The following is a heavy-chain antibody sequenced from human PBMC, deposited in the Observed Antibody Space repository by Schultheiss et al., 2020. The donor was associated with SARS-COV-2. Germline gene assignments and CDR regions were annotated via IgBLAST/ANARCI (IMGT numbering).Heavy chain of an antibody. J-gene: IGHJ3*02. V-gene: IGHV3-30*18. CDR2: ISYDGSNK. CDR1: GFTFSSYG. D-gene: IGHD3-3*01. Sequence: GGSLRLSCAASGFTFSSYGMHWVRQAPGKGLEWVAVISYDGSNKYYADSVKGRFTISRDNSKNTLYLQMNSLRAEDTAVYYCAKDRKYYDFWSGYPPGDIWGQGTMVTVSS. CDR3: AKDRKYYDFWSGYPPGDI.